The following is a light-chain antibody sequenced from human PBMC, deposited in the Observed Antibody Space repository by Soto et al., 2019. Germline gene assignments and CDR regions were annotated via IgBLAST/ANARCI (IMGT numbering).Light chain of an antibody. CDR1: QSVSSSY. V-gene: IGKV3-20*01. CDR3: QQYGSSSS. J-gene: IGKJ3*01. CDR2: GAS. Sequence: EIVLTQSPGTLSLSPGERATLSCRASQSVSSSYLAWYQQKPGQAPRLLIYGASSRATGIPDRFSGSGYGTDFTLTISRLEPEDFAVYYFQQYGSSSSFGPGTKVDIK.